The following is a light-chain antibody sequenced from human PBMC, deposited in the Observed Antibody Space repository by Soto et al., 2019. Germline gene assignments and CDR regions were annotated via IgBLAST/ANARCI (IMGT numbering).Light chain of an antibody. Sequence: QPVLTQSPSASASLGASVKLTCTLSSGHSSYAIAWHQQQPEKGPRYLMKLNSDGSHSKGDGIPDRFSGSISGAERYLTISSLQSEDEADYYCQTWGTGPWVFGGGTKVTVL. V-gene: IGLV4-69*01. CDR3: QTWGTGPWV. CDR1: SGHSSYA. J-gene: IGLJ3*02. CDR2: LNSDGSH.